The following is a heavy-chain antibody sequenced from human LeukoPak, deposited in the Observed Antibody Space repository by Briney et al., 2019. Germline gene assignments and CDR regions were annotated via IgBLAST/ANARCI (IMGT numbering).Heavy chain of an antibody. V-gene: IGHV3-9*01. Sequence: TGGSLRPSCAASGFTFDDYAMHWVRQAPGKGLEWVSGISWNSGSIGYADSVKGRFTISRDNAKNSLYLQMSSLRVEDTAVYYCTRDPRHFDSCGQGTLVTVSS. CDR3: TRDPRHFDS. D-gene: IGHD6-6*01. CDR2: ISWNSGSI. J-gene: IGHJ5*01. CDR1: GFTFDDYA.